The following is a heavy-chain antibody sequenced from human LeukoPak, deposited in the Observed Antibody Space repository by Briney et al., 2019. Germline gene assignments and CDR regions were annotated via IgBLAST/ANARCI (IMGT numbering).Heavy chain of an antibody. CDR2: IIPILGIA. CDR3: ARGHGDYDFDY. V-gene: IGHV1-69*04. Sequence: SVKVSCKASGYTFTNYAISWVRQAPGQGLEWMGRIIPILGIANYAQKFQGRVTITADKSTSTAYMELSSLRSEDTAVYYCARGHGDYDFDYWGQGTLVTVSS. J-gene: IGHJ4*02. CDR1: GYTFTNYA. D-gene: IGHD4-17*01.